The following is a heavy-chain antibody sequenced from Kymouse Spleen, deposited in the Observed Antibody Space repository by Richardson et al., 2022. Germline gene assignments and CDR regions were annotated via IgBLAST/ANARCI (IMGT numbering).Heavy chain of an antibody. V-gene: IGHV3-9*01. CDR2: ISWNSGSI. J-gene: IGHJ6*02. CDR3: AKDNAVRYYYYGMDV. Sequence: EVQLVESGGGLVQPGRSLRLSCAASGFTFDDYAMHWVRQAPGKGLEWVSGISWNSGSIGYADSVKGRFTISRDNAKNSLYLQMNSLRAEDTALYYCAKDNAVRYYYYGMDVWGQGTTVTVSS. D-gene: IGHD3-10*01. CDR1: GFTFDDYA.